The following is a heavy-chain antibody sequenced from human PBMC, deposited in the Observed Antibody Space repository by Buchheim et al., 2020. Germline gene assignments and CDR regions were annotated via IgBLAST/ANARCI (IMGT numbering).Heavy chain of an antibody. CDR2: ISYDGTNK. J-gene: IGHJ4*02. D-gene: IGHD3-22*01. V-gene: IGHV3-30-3*01. Sequence: QVHLVESGGGVVQPGRSLRLSCAASGFPFSSYAMHWVRQAPGKGLEWVAIISYDGTNKYYPDSVKGRFTISRDNSKNSLYLQMNSLGAEDTAVYYCARADYYDGSGYSVYWGQGTL. CDR1: GFPFSSYA. CDR3: ARADYYDGSGYSVY.